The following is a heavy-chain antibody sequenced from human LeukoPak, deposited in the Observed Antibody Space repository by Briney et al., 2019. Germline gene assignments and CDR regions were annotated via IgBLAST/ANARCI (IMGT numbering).Heavy chain of an antibody. D-gene: IGHD5-24*01. CDR1: GYSISSGYY. CDR3: ARERGAGMAKIFWY. Sequence: SETLSLTCTVSGYSISSGYYWGWIRQPPGKGLEWIGSIYHSGSTYYNPSLKSRVTISVDTSKNQFSLKLSSVTAADTAVYYCARERGAGMAKIFWYWGQGTLVTVSS. J-gene: IGHJ4*02. CDR2: IYHSGST. V-gene: IGHV4-38-2*02.